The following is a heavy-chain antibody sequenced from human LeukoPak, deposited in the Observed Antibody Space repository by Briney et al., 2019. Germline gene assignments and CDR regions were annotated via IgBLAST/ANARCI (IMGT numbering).Heavy chain of an antibody. J-gene: IGHJ3*01. CDR1: GGTFSSYA. D-gene: IGHD1-26*01. V-gene: IGHV1-69*13. CDR3: ARDESPAGGSYLSL. CDR2: IIPIFGTA. Sequence: SVKVSCKASGGTFSSYAISWVRQAPGQGLEWMGGIIPIFGTANYAQKFQGRVTITADESTSTAYMELSSLRSEDTAVYYCARDESPAGGSYLSLWGQGTMVTVSS.